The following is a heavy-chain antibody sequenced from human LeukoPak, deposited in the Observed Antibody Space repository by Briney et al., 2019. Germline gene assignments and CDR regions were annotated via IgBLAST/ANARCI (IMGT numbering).Heavy chain of an antibody. D-gene: IGHD5-12*01. Sequence: AGGSLRLSCAASGFTFSSYSMNWVRQAPGKGLEWVSSISSSSSYIYYADSVKGRFTISRDNAKNSLYLQMNSLRAEDTAVYYCARDEAWEYSGYESVPYDAFDIWGQGTMVTVSS. CDR2: ISSSSSYI. CDR3: ARDEAWEYSGYESVPYDAFDI. CDR1: GFTFSSYS. V-gene: IGHV3-21*01. J-gene: IGHJ3*02.